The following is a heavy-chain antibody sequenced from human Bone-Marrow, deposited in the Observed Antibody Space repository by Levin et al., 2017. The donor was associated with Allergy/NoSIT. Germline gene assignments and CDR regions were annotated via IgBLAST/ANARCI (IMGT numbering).Heavy chain of an antibody. CDR1: GYRFTAYW. D-gene: IGHD3-22*01. Sequence: RGESLKISCKGSGYRFTAYWIAWVRQMPGKGLEWMGFIYPDDSDTKYSPSFQGQVTISADKSMSAAYLQWSSLKASDTAMYYCARQDYYYDTGVPQAGAPHTPYAFDSWGQGTLVTVSS. CDR3: ARQDYYYDTGVPQAGAPHTPYAFDS. V-gene: IGHV5-51*01. CDR2: IYPDDSDT. J-gene: IGHJ4*02.